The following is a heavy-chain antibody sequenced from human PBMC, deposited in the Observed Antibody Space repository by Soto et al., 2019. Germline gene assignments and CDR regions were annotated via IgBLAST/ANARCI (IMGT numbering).Heavy chain of an antibody. V-gene: IGHV3-9*01. Sequence: GGSLRLSWAASGFTFDDYAMHWVRQAPGKGLEWVSGISWNSGSIGYADSVKGRFTISRDNSKNTLYLQMNSLRAEDTAVYYCARTQGRFLERNYGMDVWGQGTTVTVSS. CDR3: ARTQGRFLERNYGMDV. CDR1: GFTFDDYA. CDR2: ISWNSGSI. D-gene: IGHD3-3*01. J-gene: IGHJ6*02.